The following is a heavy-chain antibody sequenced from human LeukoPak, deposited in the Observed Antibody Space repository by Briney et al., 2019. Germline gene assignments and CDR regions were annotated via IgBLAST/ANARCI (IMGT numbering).Heavy chain of an antibody. CDR3: ARLYCSGGSCYSVSYYYYYGMDV. D-gene: IGHD2-15*01. Sequence: GGSLRLSCAASGFTFSDYYMSWIRQAPGKGLEWVSYISSSGSTIYYADSVKGRFTISRDNAKNSLYLQMNSLRAEDTAVYYCARLYCSGGSCYSVSYYYYYGMDVWGQGTTVTVSS. J-gene: IGHJ6*02. CDR2: ISSSGSTI. V-gene: IGHV3-11*01. CDR1: GFTFSDYY.